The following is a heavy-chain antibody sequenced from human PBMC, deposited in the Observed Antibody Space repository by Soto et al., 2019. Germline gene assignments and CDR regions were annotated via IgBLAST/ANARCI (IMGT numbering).Heavy chain of an antibody. CDR3: AKDIAAAXSGFQPSYYYYYYGMDV. CDR2: ISGSGGST. D-gene: IGHD6-13*01. V-gene: IGHV3-23*01. CDR1: GFTFSSYA. Sequence: GGSLRLSCAASGFTFSSYAMSWVRQAPGKGLEWVSAISGSGGSTYYADSVKGRFTISRDNSKNTLYLQMNSLRAEDMAVYYCAKDIAAAXSGFQPSYYYYYYGMDVWGQGTTVTVSS. J-gene: IGHJ6*02.